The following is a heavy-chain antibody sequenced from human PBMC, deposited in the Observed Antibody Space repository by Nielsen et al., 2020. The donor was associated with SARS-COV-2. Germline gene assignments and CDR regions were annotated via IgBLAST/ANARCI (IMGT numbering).Heavy chain of an antibody. Sequence: GGSLRLSCAASGFTFSNAWMSWVRQAPGKGLEWVGRIKSKTDGGTTDYAAPVKGRFTISRDNSKNTLYLQMNSLRAEDTAVYYCARDSVSGAWYQLLNYYYYGMDVWGQGTTVTVSS. V-gene: IGHV3-15*01. CDR3: ARDSVSGAWYQLLNYYYYGMDV. CDR1: GFTFSNAW. D-gene: IGHD2-2*01. J-gene: IGHJ6*02. CDR2: IKSKTDGGTT.